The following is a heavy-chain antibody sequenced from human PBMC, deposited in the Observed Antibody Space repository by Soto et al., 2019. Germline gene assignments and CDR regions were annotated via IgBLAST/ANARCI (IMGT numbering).Heavy chain of an antibody. V-gene: IGHV3-7*03. D-gene: IGHD5-18*01. CDR3: ARDRAMDDY. J-gene: IGHJ4*02. CDR1: GFTFSNFW. CDR2: IRQDGSEK. Sequence: EVRLVESGGGLVQPGGSLRLSCTTSGFTFSNFWMNWVRQAPGKGLEWVANIRQDGSEKNYVDSVKGRFTISRDNAKNSVYLQMNSLRGEDTAVYYCARDRAMDDYWGQETLATVSP.